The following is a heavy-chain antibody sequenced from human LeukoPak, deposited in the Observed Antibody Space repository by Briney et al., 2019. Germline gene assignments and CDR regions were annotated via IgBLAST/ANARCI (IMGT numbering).Heavy chain of an antibody. V-gene: IGHV4-31*03. J-gene: IGHJ5*02. CDR3: AADVSSTFPNWIDP. CDR1: GDSISSRTYY. D-gene: IGHD6-6*01. Sequence: SQTLSLTCSVSGDSISSRTYYWTWIRQYPEKGLEWIGYIWNSGSTNYNPSLKSRVTVSVDTSKNQFSLTLTSVTAADTALYYCAADVSSTFPNWIDPWGQGTPVIVSS. CDR2: IWNSGST.